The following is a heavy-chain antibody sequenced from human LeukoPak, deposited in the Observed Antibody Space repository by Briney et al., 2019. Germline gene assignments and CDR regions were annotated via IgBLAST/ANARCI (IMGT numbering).Heavy chain of an antibody. V-gene: IGHV3-33*08. CDR2: IWYDGSNK. J-gene: IGHJ4*02. Sequence: PGGSLRLSCAASGFTFSGHAMHWVRQAPGKGLEWVAVIWYDGSNKYYADSVKGRFTISRDNSKNTLYLQMNSLRAEDTAVYYCARESRYGGPYTEIFDYWGQGTLVTVSS. CDR3: ARESRYGGPYTEIFDY. CDR1: GFTFSGHA. D-gene: IGHD1-26*01.